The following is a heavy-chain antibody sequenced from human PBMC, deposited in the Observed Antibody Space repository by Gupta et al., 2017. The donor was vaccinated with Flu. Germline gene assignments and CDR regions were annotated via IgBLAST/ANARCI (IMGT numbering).Heavy chain of an antibody. J-gene: IGHJ5*02. D-gene: IGHD3-10*01. Sequence: EVQLLESGGGLVQPGGSLGLSCAASGFTFSSYAMSWVRQAPGKGLEWVSAISGSGGSTYYTDSVKGRFTISRDNSKNTLYLKMNSLRAEDTAVYDCAKDWIVYYGSGSYYWVDPWGQGTLVTVAS. V-gene: IGHV3-23*01. CDR3: AKDWIVYYGSGSYYWVDP. CDR2: ISGSGGST. CDR1: GFTFSSYA.